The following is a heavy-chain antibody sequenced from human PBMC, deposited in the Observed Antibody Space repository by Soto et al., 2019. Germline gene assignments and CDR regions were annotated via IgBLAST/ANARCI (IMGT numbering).Heavy chain of an antibody. CDR3: ARAVHYYYDSSGYYYGVFYFDY. CDR2: MNPNSGNT. J-gene: IGHJ4*02. Sequence: QVQLVQSGAEVKKPGASVKVSCKASGYTFTSYDINWVRQATGQGLEWMGWMNPNSGNTGYAQKFQGRVTMTRNTSISTAYMEVSSLRSEDTAVYYCARAVHYYYDSSGYYYGVFYFDYWGQGTLVTVSS. D-gene: IGHD3-22*01. V-gene: IGHV1-8*01. CDR1: GYTFTSYD.